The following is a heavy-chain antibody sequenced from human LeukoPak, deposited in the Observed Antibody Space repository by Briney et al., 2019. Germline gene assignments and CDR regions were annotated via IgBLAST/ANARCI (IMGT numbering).Heavy chain of an antibody. D-gene: IGHD3-10*01. J-gene: IGHJ4*02. CDR2: ISYDGSNK. CDR3: ARDRRGSGSYLDC. CDR1: GFTFSSYA. Sequence: TGRSLRLSCAASGFTFSSYAMHWVRQAPGKGLEWMAVISYDGSNKYYADSVKGRFTISRDNSKNTLYLQMNSLRAEDTAVYYCARDRRGSGSYLDCWGQGTLVTVSS. V-gene: IGHV3-30-3*01.